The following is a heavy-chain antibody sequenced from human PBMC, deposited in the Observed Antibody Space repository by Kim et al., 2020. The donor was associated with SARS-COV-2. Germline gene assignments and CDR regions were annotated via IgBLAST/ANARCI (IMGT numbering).Heavy chain of an antibody. CDR1: GFSLSTSGVG. J-gene: IGHJ4*02. CDR3: AHRRPYMVRGVSPFDY. D-gene: IGHD3-10*01. Sequence: SGPTLVNPTQTLTLTCTFSGFSLSTSGVGVGWIRQPPGKALEWLALIYWDDDKRYSPSLKSRLTITKDASKNQVVLTMTNMDPVDTATYYCAHRRPYMVRGVSPFDYWGQGALVTVSS. V-gene: IGHV2-5*02. CDR2: IYWDDDK.